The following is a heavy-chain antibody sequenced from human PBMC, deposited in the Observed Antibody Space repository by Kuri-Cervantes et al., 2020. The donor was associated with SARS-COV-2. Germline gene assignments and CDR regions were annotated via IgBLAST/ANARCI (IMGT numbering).Heavy chain of an antibody. CDR2: ISSSSSYI. CDR1: GFTFSSYS. CDR3: ARGYGDLGFWYFDF. Sequence: GGSLRLSCAASGFTFSSYSMNWVRQAPGKGLEWVSSISSSSSYIYYADSVKGRFTISRDNSKNTPYLQMNSLRAEDTAVYYCARGYGDLGFWYFDFWGRGTLVTVSS. D-gene: IGHD4-17*01. J-gene: IGHJ2*01. V-gene: IGHV3-21*01.